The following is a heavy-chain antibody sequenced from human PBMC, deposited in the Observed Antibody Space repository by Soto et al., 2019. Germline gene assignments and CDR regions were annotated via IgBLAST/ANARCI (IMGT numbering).Heavy chain of an antibody. CDR3: SRHRGGVYYDSSGYPRGYYYGMDV. CDR2: IRSKANSYAT. CDR1: GFTFSNAW. Sequence: GGSLRLSCAASGFTFSNAWMSWVRQAPGKGLEWVGRIRSKANSYATAYAASVKGRFTISRDDSKNTAYLQMNSLKTEDTAVYYCSRHRGGVYYDSSGYPRGYYYGMDVRGQRTTVTVSS. D-gene: IGHD3-22*01. J-gene: IGHJ6*02. V-gene: IGHV3-73*01.